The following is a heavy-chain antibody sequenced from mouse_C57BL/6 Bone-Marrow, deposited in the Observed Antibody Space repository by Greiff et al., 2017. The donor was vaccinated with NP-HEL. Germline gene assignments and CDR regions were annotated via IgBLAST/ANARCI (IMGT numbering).Heavy chain of an antibody. Sequence: LQQPGAELVRPGTSVKLSCKASGYTFTSYWMHWVKQRPGQGLEWIGVIDPSDSYTNYNQKFKGKATLTVDTSSSTAYMQLSSLTSEDSAVYYCAIYYAYWGQGTLVTVSA. D-gene: IGHD2-1*01. J-gene: IGHJ3*01. CDR3: AIYYAY. CDR2: IDPSDSYT. CDR1: GYTFTSYW. V-gene: IGHV1-59*01.